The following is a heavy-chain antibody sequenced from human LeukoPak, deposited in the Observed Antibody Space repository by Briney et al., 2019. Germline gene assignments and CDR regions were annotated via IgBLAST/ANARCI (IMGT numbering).Heavy chain of an antibody. CDR1: GGSFSGYY. V-gene: IGHV4-34*01. CDR3: ARVYYYYMDV. CDR2: INHSGST. Sequence: KPSETLSLTCAVYGGSFSGYYWSWLRQPPGKGLEWTGEINHSGSTNYNPSLKSRVTISVDTSKNQFSLKLSSVTAADTAVYYCARVYYYYMDVWGKGTRVTVSS. J-gene: IGHJ6*03.